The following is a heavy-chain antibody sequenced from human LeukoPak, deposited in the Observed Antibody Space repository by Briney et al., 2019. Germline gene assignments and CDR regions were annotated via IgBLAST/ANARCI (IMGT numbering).Heavy chain of an antibody. CDR1: GYTFTSYA. D-gene: IGHD3-22*01. V-gene: IGHV1-3*01. J-gene: IGHJ4*02. CDR3: AREGFSGYHLDY. CDR2: INGDNGNT. Sequence: GASVKVSCKASGYTFTSYAIHWVRQAPGQRLEWMGWINGDNGNTKYSQKFQGRVTITRDTSASTAYMELSSLRSKDTAVYYCAREGFSGYHLDYWGQGTLVTVSS.